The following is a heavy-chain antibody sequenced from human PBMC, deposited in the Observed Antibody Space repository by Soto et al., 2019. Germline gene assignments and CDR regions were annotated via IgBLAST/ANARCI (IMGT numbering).Heavy chain of an antibody. CDR1: GGSISSYY. V-gene: IGHV4-59*08. CDR3: ARHAWSSGWTNHPFDY. Sequence: PSETLSLTCTVSGGSISSYYWSWIRQPPGKGLEWIGYIYYSGSTNYNPSLKSRVTISVDTSKNQFSLKLSSVTAADTAVYYCARHAWSSGWTNHPFDYWGQGTLVTVSS. D-gene: IGHD6-19*01. CDR2: IYYSGST. J-gene: IGHJ4*02.